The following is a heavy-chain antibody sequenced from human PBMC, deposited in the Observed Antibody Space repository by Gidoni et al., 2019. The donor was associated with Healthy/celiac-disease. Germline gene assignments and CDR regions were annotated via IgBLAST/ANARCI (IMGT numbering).Heavy chain of an antibody. Sequence: EVQLVQSGAEVTKPGGSLRISCKASGYSFTSYWISWVRQMPGKGLEWLGRIDPSDSYTNYSPSFQGHVTISADKSISTAYLQWSSLKASDTAMYYCARQGIGYSSREYYFDYWGQGTLVTVSS. D-gene: IGHD6-19*01. CDR2: IDPSDSYT. CDR1: GYSFTSYW. CDR3: ARQGIGYSSREYYFDY. V-gene: IGHV5-10-1*01. J-gene: IGHJ4*02.